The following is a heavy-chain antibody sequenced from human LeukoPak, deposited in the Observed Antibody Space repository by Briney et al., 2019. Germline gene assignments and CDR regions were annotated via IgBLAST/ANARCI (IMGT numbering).Heavy chain of an antibody. CDR1: GFTFSRYW. J-gene: IGHJ4*02. V-gene: IGHV3-74*01. Sequence: GGSLRLSCAASGFTFSRYWMHWVRQAPGKGLVWVSRINSDGSSTNDADSVKGRFTISRDNAKNTLYLQMNSLRAEDTAVYYCARGWASEAFDYWGQGTLVTVSS. CDR3: ARGWASEAFDY. D-gene: IGHD3-16*01. CDR2: INSDGSST.